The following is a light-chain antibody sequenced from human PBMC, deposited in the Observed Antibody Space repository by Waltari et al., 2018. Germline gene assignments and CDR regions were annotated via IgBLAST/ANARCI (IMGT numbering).Light chain of an antibody. CDR2: DAS. CDR1: HRVSRY. Sequence: EIVLTQSPATLSLSPGERAPLSCRASHRVSRYLAWYQQRPGQAPRLLIYDASNRATGIPARFSGSGSETDFTLTISSLEPEDFAVYYCQQRSSWPLTFGGGTKVEIK. J-gene: IGKJ4*01. CDR3: QQRSSWPLT. V-gene: IGKV3-11*01.